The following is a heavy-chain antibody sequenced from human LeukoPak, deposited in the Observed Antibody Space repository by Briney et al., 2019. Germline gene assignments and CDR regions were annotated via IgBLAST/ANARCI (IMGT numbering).Heavy chain of an antibody. CDR2: IYYSGST. CDR3: ASLNDYSNSNFDY. CDR1: GGSISSSSYY. V-gene: IGHV4-39*01. Sequence: SETLSLTRTVSGGSISSSSYYWGWIRQPPGKGLEWIGRIYYSGSTYYNPSLKSRVTISVDTSKNQFSLKLSSVTAADTAVYYCASLNDYSNSNFDYWGQGTLVTVSS. J-gene: IGHJ4*02. D-gene: IGHD4-11*01.